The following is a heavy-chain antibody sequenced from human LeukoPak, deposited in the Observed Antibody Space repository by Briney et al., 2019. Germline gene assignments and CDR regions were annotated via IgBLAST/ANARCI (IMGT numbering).Heavy chain of an antibody. V-gene: IGHV3-30*18. CDR1: GFTFSSYG. CDR2: ISYDGNNK. D-gene: IGHD6-19*01. CDR3: AKDGVEQWLAYYFDY. J-gene: IGHJ4*02. Sequence: GRSLRLSCAASGFTFSSYGMHWVRQAPGKGLEWVAAISYDGNNKYYADSVKGRLTISKDNSKNTLYVQMNRLRAEDTAVYYCAKDGVEQWLAYYFDYWGQGTLVTVSS.